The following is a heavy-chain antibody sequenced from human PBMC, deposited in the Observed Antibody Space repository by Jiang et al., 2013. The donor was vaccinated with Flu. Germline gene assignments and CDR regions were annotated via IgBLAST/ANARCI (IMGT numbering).Heavy chain of an antibody. J-gene: IGHJ4*02. Sequence: KPTQTLTLTCTFSGFSLSTIGVGVGWIRQPPGQALEWLATTYWNDDKRYSPSLESRLTITKDTSRSQVVLTMTNVDPVDTATYYCAHVDHGDTLRLDYWGQGTLVTVSS. CDR1: GFSLSTIGVG. CDR2: TYWNDDK. CDR3: AHVDHGDTLRLDY. V-gene: IGHV2-5*01. D-gene: IGHD4-17*01.